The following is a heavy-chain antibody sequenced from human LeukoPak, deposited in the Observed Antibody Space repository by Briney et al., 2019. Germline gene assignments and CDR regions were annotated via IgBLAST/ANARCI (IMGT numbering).Heavy chain of an antibody. J-gene: IGHJ4*02. CDR1: GFTFDDYG. V-gene: IGHV3-23*01. CDR2: ISGSDGST. D-gene: IGHD6-6*01. CDR3: AKGSSSNIAARLNY. Sequence: QPGGPLRLSCAASGFTFDDYGMSWVRQAPGKGLEWVSAISGSDGSTYYADSVKGRFTISRDNSKNTLYLQMNSLRAEDTAIYSCAKGSSSNIAARLNYWGQGTLVTVSS.